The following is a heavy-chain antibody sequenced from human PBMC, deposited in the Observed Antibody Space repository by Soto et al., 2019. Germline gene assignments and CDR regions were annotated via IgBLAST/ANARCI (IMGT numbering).Heavy chain of an antibody. J-gene: IGHJ5*02. CDR1: GLSFTTNW. CDR2: IYPGDSDT. CDR3: ARVVTMVLRVTPQGFDP. D-gene: IGHD3-10*01. V-gene: IGHV5-51*01. Sequence: ESVTTSCTRSGLSFTTNWIGLVRRLPGKGLEWMGMIYPGDSDTRYSPSLQGQVTISDDKSISTTYLQWSSLKASDSAMYYCARVVTMVLRVTPQGFDPWGQGTLVTVYS.